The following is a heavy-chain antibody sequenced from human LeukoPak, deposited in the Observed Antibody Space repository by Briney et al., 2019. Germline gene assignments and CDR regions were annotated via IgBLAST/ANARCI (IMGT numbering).Heavy chain of an antibody. CDR3: ARDYDILTGLPMDV. Sequence: ASVKLSCKASGYTFTSYYMHWVRQAPGQGLEWMGIINPSGGSTSYAQKFQGRVTMTRATSTSTVYMELSSLRSEDPAVHYCARDYDILTGLPMDVWGKGTTVTISS. V-gene: IGHV1-46*01. CDR2: INPSGGST. D-gene: IGHD3-9*01. CDR1: GYTFTSYY. J-gene: IGHJ6*03.